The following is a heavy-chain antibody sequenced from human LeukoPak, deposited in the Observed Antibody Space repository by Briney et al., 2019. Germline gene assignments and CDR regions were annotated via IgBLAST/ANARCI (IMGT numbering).Heavy chain of an antibody. V-gene: IGHV4-39*01. CDR2: IYYSGST. J-gene: IGHJ4*02. Sequence: SETLSLTCTVPGGSISSSSYYWGWIRQPPGKGLEWIGSIYYSGSTYYNPSLKSRVTISVDTSKNQFSLKLSSVPAADTAVYYCARLSGRRGTIDYWGQGTLVTVSS. D-gene: IGHD1-26*01. CDR1: GGSISSSSYY. CDR3: ARLSGRRGTIDY.